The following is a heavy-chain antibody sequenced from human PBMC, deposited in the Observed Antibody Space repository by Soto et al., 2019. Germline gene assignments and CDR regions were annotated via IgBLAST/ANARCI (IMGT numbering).Heavy chain of an antibody. CDR1: GFTFSSYS. Sequence: GGSLRLSCAASGFTFSSYSMNWVRQAPGKGLEWVSSISSSSSYIYYADSVKGRFTISRDNAKNSLYLQMNSLRAEDTAVYYCARAPSHLTYYYDSSGLDAFDIWGQGTMVTVSS. CDR2: ISSSSSYI. J-gene: IGHJ3*02. V-gene: IGHV3-21*01. D-gene: IGHD3-22*01. CDR3: ARAPSHLTYYYDSSGLDAFDI.